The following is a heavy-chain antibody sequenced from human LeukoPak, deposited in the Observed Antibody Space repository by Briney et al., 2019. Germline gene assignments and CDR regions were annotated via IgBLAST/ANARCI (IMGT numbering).Heavy chain of an antibody. J-gene: IGHJ4*02. CDR3: AVAIAVAGLYYFDY. V-gene: IGHV1-69*06. Sequence: SVKVSCKASGYTFTGYYMHWVRQAPGQGLEWMGGIIPIFGTANYAQKFQGRVTITADKSTSTAYMELSSLRSEDTAVYYCAVAIAVAGLYYFDYWGQGTLVTVSS. CDR2: IIPIFGTA. CDR1: GYTFTGYY. D-gene: IGHD6-19*01.